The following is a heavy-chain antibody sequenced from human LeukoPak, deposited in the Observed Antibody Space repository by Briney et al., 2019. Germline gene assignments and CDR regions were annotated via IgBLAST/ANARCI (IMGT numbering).Heavy chain of an antibody. D-gene: IGHD3-22*01. Sequence: SVKVSCKASGGTFSSHVISWVRQAPGQGLEWMGGIIPIFGSANYAQKFQDRVTITADKSTSTAYMELSSLRSEDTAVYYCARDQRNYYDSSGYYEGARAFDVWGQGTMVTVSS. J-gene: IGHJ3*01. CDR1: GGTFSSHV. V-gene: IGHV1-69*06. CDR2: IIPIFGSA. CDR3: ARDQRNYYDSSGYYEGARAFDV.